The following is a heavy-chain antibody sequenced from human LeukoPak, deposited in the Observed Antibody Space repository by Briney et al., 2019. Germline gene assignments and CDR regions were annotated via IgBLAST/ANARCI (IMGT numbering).Heavy chain of an antibody. V-gene: IGHV3-64*01. J-gene: IGHJ4*02. CDR1: GFTFSSYA. CDR3: ARAGYYDILTGYFY. CDR2: ISSNGGST. D-gene: IGHD3-9*01. Sequence: PGGSLRLSCAASGFTFSSYAMHWVRQAPGKGLEYVSAISSNGGSTYYANSVKGRFTISRDNSKNTLYLQMGSLRAEDMAVYYCARAGYYDILTGYFYRGQGTLVTVSS.